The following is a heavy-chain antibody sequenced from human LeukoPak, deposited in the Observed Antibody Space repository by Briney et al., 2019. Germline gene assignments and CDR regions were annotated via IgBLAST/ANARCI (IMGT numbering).Heavy chain of an antibody. CDR3: AIYNYYDSSGYYSTTNNWFDP. D-gene: IGHD3-22*01. CDR1: GYTFTGYY. CDR2: INPNSGGT. Sequence: ASVKVSCKASGYTFTGYYMHWVRQAPGQGLEWMGRINPNSGGTNYAQKFQGRVTMTRDTSISTTYMELSRLRSEDTAVYYCAIYNYYDSSGYYSTTNNWFDPWGQGTLVTASS. V-gene: IGHV1-2*06. J-gene: IGHJ5*02.